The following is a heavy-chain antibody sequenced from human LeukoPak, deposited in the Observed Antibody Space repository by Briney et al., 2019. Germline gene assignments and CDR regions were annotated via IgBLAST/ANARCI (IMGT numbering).Heavy chain of an antibody. V-gene: IGHV3-23*01. J-gene: IGHJ4*02. CDR2: TRGSGGST. Sequence: GGSLRLSCAASGFTFSSYAMSCVRQAPGKGLQWVSGTRGSGGSTYYADSVKGRFTISRDNSKNTLYLQMNSLRAEDTAVYYCAKGYTYYYDSSGYSPNFDYWGQGTLVTVSS. CDR1: GFTFSSYA. D-gene: IGHD3-22*01. CDR3: AKGYTYYYDSSGYSPNFDY.